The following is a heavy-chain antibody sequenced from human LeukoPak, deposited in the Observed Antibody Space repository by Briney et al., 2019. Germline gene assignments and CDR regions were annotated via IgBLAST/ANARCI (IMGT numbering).Heavy chain of an antibody. Sequence: SETLSLTCTVSGGSISSYYWSWIRQPPGNGLEWIGYIYYSGSTNYNPSLKSRVTISVDTSKNQFSLKLSSVTAADTAVYYCARVIPFWSGYYEGTFDPWGQGTLVTVSS. J-gene: IGHJ5*02. CDR1: GGSISSYY. CDR3: ARVIPFWSGYYEGTFDP. V-gene: IGHV4-59*01. D-gene: IGHD3-3*01. CDR2: IYYSGST.